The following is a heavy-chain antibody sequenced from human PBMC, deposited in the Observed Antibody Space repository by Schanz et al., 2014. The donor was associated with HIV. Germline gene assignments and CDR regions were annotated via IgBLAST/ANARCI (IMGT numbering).Heavy chain of an antibody. CDR1: GFIFNGYY. CDR2: IDSDGESK. D-gene: IGHD2-21*02. V-gene: IGHV3-11*01. CDR3: ARQQGYCAGSTCYSWYSFDS. Sequence: QVQLVESGGGLVEPGGSLRLSCGASGFIFNGYYLNWLRQAPGKGLERVSSIDSDGESKFYTASVEGRFTVSRDNAKNSLDPQMNSLRAEDTSFYYCARQQGYCAGSTCYSWYSFDSWGQGTPVTVSS. J-gene: IGHJ4*02.